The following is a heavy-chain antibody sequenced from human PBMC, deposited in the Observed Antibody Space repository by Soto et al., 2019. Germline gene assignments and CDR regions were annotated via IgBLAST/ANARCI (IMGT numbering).Heavy chain of an antibody. J-gene: IGHJ5*02. D-gene: IGHD4-17*01. V-gene: IGHV1-46*01. Sequence: GASVKVSCKASGYTFTSYYMHWVRQAPGQGLEWMGIINPSGGSTSYAQKFQGQVTISVDKSVSTAYLQWSSLKASDTAVYYCARHLAPPLVSVSSDYFGPWGQGTLVTVSS. CDR3: ARHLAPPLVSVSSDYFGP. CDR2: INPSGGST. CDR1: GYTFTSYY.